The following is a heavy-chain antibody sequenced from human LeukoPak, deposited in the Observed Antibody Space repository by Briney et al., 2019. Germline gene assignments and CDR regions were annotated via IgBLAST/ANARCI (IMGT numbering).Heavy chain of an antibody. CDR3: AREGSGSSLDL. V-gene: IGHV4-34*01. CDR1: GGSFSGYY. CDR2: INHSGTA. J-gene: IGHJ2*01. Sequence: PSETLSLTCAVSGGSFSGYYWNWIRQSPGKGLEWIGEINHSGTANYNPSLKSRVTMSVDTSKNQFSLKLSSVTAADTAVYYCAREGSGSSLDLWGRGTLVTVSS. D-gene: IGHD3-10*01.